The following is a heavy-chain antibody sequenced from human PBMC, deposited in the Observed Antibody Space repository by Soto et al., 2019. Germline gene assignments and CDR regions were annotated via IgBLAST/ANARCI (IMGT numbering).Heavy chain of an antibody. J-gene: IGHJ1*01. D-gene: IGHD3-22*01. V-gene: IGHV4-39*01. CDR2: IYYTGNT. Sequence: SETLSLTCTVSGGSISNYYWGWIRQPPGKGLEWIGSIYYTGNTYYNPSLKSRVTISVDTSKNQFSLKLDSVTAADTAVYFCERHSIWLLLSSYWGQGSLVTVSS. CDR1: GGSISNYY. CDR3: ERHSIWLLLSSY.